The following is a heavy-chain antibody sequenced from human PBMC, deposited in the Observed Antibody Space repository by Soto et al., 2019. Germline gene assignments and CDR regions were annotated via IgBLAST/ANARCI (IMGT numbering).Heavy chain of an antibody. D-gene: IGHD3-22*01. CDR2: IYPGDSDT. J-gene: IGHJ3*02. V-gene: IGHV5-51*01. CDR3: ARQYYDSSGYSDAFDI. CDR1: GYSFTSYW. Sequence: XDSLKVYCQCSGYSFTSYWIGLVLQMPGKGLEWMGIIYPGDSDTRYSPSFQGQVTISADKSISTAYLQWSSLKASDTAMYYCARQYYDSSGYSDAFDIWGQGTMVTVSS.